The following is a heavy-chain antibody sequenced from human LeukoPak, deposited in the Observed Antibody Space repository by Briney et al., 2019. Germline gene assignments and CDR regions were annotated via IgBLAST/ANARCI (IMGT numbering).Heavy chain of an antibody. J-gene: IGHJ4*02. D-gene: IGHD3-10*01. CDR3: ARDEYYYGSGSYRVFDY. CDR2: IYHSGNT. V-gene: IGHV4-39*07. CDR1: GGSISSSTYY. Sequence: PSETLSLTCTVSGGSISSSTYYWGWIRQPPGKGLEWIGSIYHSGNTYYNPSRKSRVTIAVEKAKNQFSLKLSSVTAADTAVYYCARDEYYYGSGSYRVFDYWGQGTLVTVSS.